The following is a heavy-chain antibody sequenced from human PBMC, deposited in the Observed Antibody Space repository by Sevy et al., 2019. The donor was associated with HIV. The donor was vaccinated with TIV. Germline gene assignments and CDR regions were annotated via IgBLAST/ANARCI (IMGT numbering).Heavy chain of an antibody. J-gene: IGHJ4*02. Sequence: GGSLRLSCAASGFTFSDSTMHWVRQASGKGLEWVGRIRSKGNSYATAYAASLIGRFTISRDDSKNTAYLQMNSLKTEDTAVYYCINGDSDYWGRGTLVTVSS. D-gene: IGHD4-17*01. V-gene: IGHV3-73*01. CDR3: INGDSDY. CDR1: GFTFSDST. CDR2: IRSKGNSYAT.